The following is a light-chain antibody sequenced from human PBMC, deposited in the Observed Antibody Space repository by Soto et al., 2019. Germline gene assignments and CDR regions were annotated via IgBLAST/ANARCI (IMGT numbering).Light chain of an antibody. CDR2: LNSDGSH. CDR3: QTWGTDIVV. V-gene: IGLV4-69*01. Sequence: QLVLTQSPSASASLGASVKLTCTLSSGHSSYAIAWHQQQPEKGPRYLMKLNSDGSHSKGDGIPARFSGSSSGAERYLTISSLQSEDEAEYYCQTWGTDIVVFGGGTKLTVL. J-gene: IGLJ2*01. CDR1: SGHSSYA.